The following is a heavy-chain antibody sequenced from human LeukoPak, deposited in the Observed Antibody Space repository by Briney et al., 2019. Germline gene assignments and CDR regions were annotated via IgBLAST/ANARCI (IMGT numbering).Heavy chain of an antibody. CDR1: GGSISSYY. D-gene: IGHD1-14*01. CDR2: IYYSGST. J-gene: IGHJ5*02. Sequence: PSETLSLTCTVSGGSISSYYWSWIRQPPGKGLEWIGYIYYSGSTNYNPSLKSRVTISVDTFKNQFSLKLSSVTAADTAVYYCARQFRSRTNWFDPWGQGTLVTVSS. CDR3: ARQFRSRTNWFDP. V-gene: IGHV4-59*08.